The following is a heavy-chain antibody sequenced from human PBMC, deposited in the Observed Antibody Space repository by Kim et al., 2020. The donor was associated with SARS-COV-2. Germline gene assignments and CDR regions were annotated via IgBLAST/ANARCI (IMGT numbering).Heavy chain of an antibody. D-gene: IGHD3-10*01. CDR3: ARDRYYYGSGSYSHYYYYGMDV. CDR1: GDSVSSNSAA. V-gene: IGHV6-1*01. CDR2: TYYRSKWYN. Sequence: SQTLSLTCAISGDSVSSNSAAWNWIRQSPSRGLEWLGRTYYRSKWYNDYAVSVKSRITINPDTSKNQFSLQLNSVTPEDTAVYYCARDRYYYGSGSYSHYYYYGMDVWGQGTTVTVSS. J-gene: IGHJ6*02.